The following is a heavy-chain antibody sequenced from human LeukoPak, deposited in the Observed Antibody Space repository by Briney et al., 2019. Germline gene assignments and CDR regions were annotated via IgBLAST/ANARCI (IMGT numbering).Heavy chain of an antibody. CDR1: GGSISTYY. Sequence: IPSETLSLTCTLSGGSISTYYWSWVRQPPGKGLEWIGYIYYTGSTDYNPSLKSRVTMSVDTSKNQFSLKLSSVTAADTAVYSCARGSVRGEFDPWGQGTLVTVSS. D-gene: IGHD3-10*01. V-gene: IGHV4-59*01. J-gene: IGHJ5*02. CDR3: ARGSVRGEFDP. CDR2: IYYTGST.